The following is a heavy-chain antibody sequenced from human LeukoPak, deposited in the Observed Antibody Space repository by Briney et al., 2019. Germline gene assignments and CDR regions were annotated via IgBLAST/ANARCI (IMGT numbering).Heavy chain of an antibody. Sequence: ASVKVSCKASGYTFTSYGISWVRQAPGQGLEWMGWISAYNGNTNYAQKLQGRVTMTTDTSTSTAYMELRSLRSDDTAVYYCARDGDYDILTGYYPMDDNWFDHWGQGTLVTVSS. CDR2: ISAYNGNT. CDR3: ARDGDYDILTGYYPMDDNWFDH. D-gene: IGHD3-9*01. V-gene: IGHV1-18*04. CDR1: GYTFTSYG. J-gene: IGHJ5*02.